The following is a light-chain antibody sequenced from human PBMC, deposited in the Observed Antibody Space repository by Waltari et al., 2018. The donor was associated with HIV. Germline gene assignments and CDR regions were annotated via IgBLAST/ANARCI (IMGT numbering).Light chain of an antibody. Sequence: SYELTQPPSVSVSPGQTASITCSGDKLDNKYIWWDQQKSGQSPVLVIYHDSKRPPGIPERFSGSSSGHTATLTISETQTVDEADYYCQTWDNNFYVFGTGTKVTVL. CDR3: QTWDNNFYV. CDR2: HDS. CDR1: KLDNKY. V-gene: IGLV3-1*01. J-gene: IGLJ1*01.